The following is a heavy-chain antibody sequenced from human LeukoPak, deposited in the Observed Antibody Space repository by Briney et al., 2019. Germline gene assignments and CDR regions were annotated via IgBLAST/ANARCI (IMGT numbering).Heavy chain of an antibody. CDR3: VRVRVDSPYDYVWGSYRWEDY. CDR2: IYYSGST. D-gene: IGHD3-16*02. Sequence: SETLSLTCTVSGGSISSSSYYWGWIRQPPGKGLEWIGSIYYSGSTYYNPSLKSRVTISVDTSKNQFSLKLSSVTAADTAVYYCVRVRVDSPYDYVWGSYRWEDYWGQGTLVTVSS. V-gene: IGHV4-39*07. CDR1: GGSISSSSYY. J-gene: IGHJ4*02.